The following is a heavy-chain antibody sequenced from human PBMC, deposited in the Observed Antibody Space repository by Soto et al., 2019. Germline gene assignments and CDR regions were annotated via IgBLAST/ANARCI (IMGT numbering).Heavy chain of an antibody. CDR2: ISGSGGST. Sequence: EVQLLESGGGLVQPGGSLRLSCAASGFTFSSYAMSWVRQAPGKGLEWVSAISGSGGSTYYADSVKGRFTISRDNSKNTLYLQMNSLRAEDTGVYYCAKDSRSGSYPYYFDYWGQGTLVTVSS. D-gene: IGHD1-26*01. V-gene: IGHV3-23*01. CDR1: GFTFSSYA. CDR3: AKDSRSGSYPYYFDY. J-gene: IGHJ4*02.